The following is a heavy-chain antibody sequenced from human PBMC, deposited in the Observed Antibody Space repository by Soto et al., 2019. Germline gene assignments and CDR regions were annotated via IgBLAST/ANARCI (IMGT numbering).Heavy chain of an antibody. CDR2: IGGGETDT. Sequence: PGGSLRLSFAASGLTFSPYAMSWVRQAPGQGLEWVSGIGGGETDTHYAESVKGRFTISRDNSKSTLFLQMSSLGAEETAVYYCAKDSMSYNSVWDPFDIWGQGTMVTVSS. J-gene: IGHJ3*02. CDR3: AKDSMSYNSVWDPFDI. CDR1: GLTFSPYA. D-gene: IGHD3-10*01. V-gene: IGHV3-23*01.